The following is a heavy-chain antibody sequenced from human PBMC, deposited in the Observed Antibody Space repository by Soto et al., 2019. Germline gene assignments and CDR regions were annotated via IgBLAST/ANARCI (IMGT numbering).Heavy chain of an antibody. CDR3: AKDLSWGQCDY. V-gene: IGHV3-74*03. J-gene: IGHJ4*02. CDR1: GFTFSSYW. CDR2: IRSDGTAT. Sequence: EVQLLESGGGLVQPGGSLRLSCAASGFTFSSYWMHWVRQDPLTGLVWVSSIRSDGTATQYADSVKGRFTVSRDNAKNTVYLQMNSLRAEDTAVYYCAKDLSWGQCDYWGQGTLVTVSS. D-gene: IGHD3-16*01.